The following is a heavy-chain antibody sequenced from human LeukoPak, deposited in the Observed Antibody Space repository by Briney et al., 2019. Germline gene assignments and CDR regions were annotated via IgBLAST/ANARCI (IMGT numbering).Heavy chain of an antibody. J-gene: IGHJ4*02. D-gene: IGHD3-22*01. V-gene: IGHV3-52*01. Sequence: GGSLRLSCAASGFTFSSSWMHWVCQAPEKGLEWVADIKCDGSEKYYVDSVKGRLTISRDNSKNTLYLQMNSLRAEDTAVYYCAKDPNYYDSSGYYYYFDYWGQGTLVTVSS. CDR2: IKCDGSEK. CDR3: AKDPNYYDSSGYYYYFDY. CDR1: GFTFSSSW.